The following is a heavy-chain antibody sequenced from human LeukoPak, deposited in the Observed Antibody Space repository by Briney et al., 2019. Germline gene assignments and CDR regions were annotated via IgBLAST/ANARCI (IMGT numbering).Heavy chain of an antibody. V-gene: IGHV4-61*02. CDR2: IYTGGST. CDR3: ARYSYDSSGYYWDYFDY. CDR1: GGSISSGSYY. D-gene: IGHD3-22*01. J-gene: IGHJ4*02. Sequence: SQTLSLTCTVSGGSISSGSYYWSCIRQPAEKGLEWIGRIYTGGSTNYNPSLKSRATVSVDTSKNQFSLKLSSVTAADTAVYYCARYSYDSSGYYWDYFDYWGQGTLVTVSS.